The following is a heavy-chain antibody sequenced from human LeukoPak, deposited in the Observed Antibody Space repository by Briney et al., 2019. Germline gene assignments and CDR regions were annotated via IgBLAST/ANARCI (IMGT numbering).Heavy chain of an antibody. J-gene: IGHJ4*02. CDR2: IKKDGSET. CDR1: GFTFSTSW. Sequence: GGSLRLSCAASGFTFSTSWMSWVRQVPGKGLEWVANIKKDGSETYYVDSVKGRFTISRDNAKNSLYLQMNSLRAEDTAMYYCARGRYSGTTYHFDYWGQGTLVPVSS. D-gene: IGHD5-12*01. V-gene: IGHV3-7*03. CDR3: ARGRYSGTTYHFDY.